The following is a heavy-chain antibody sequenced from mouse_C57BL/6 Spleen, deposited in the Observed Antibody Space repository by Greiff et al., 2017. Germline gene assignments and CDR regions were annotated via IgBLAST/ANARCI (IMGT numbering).Heavy chain of an antibody. D-gene: IGHD2-5*01. CDR3: ERSDYSNSLSGFAY. J-gene: IGHJ3*01. Sequence: VQLQQSGPELVKPGASVKISCKASGYTFTDYYMNWVKQSHGKSLEWIGDINPNNGGTSYNQKFKGKATLTVDKSSSTAYMELRSLTSEDSAVYYCERSDYSNSLSGFAYWGKGTLVTVSA. V-gene: IGHV1-26*01. CDR2: INPNNGGT. CDR1: GYTFTDYY.